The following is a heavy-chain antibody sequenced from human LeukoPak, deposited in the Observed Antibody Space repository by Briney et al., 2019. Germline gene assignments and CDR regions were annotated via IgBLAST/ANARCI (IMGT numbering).Heavy chain of an antibody. D-gene: IGHD6-13*01. Sequence: GGSLRLSCTASGFTFSSYAMGWVRQAPGKGLEWVSGMSAGAYTTYYADSVKGRFTLSRDTSKNTLYLQMNSLRAEDTAVYYCAKDGYSSSWFYFDYWGQGTLVTVSS. J-gene: IGHJ4*02. CDR3: AKDGYSSSWFYFDY. CDR1: GFTFSSYA. V-gene: IGHV3-23*01. CDR2: MSAGAYTT.